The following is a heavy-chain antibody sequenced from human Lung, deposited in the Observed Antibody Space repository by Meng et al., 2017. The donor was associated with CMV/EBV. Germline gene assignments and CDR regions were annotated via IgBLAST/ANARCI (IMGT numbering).Heavy chain of an antibody. CDR2: IYPGDSDT. CDR3: ARTNTPMFTWGPYFDE. Sequence: GESXKISCTTSGYTFATSWIGWVRQMPGKGLEWMGIIYPGDSDTKYSPSFQGQVTISADKSLNTAYLQWSSLQASDTAIYYCARTNTPMFTWGPYFDEWGQRTLVTVSS. V-gene: IGHV5-51*01. J-gene: IGHJ4*03. CDR1: GYTFATSW. D-gene: IGHD5-18*01.